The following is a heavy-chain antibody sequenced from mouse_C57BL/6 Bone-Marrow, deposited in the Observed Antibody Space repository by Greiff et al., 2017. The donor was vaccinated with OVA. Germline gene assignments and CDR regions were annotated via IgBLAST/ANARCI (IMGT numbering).Heavy chain of an antibody. D-gene: IGHD2-12*01. CDR3: ARHVNDGAPFAY. CDR1: EYEFPSHD. V-gene: IGHV5-2*01. CDR2: INSDGGST. J-gene: IGHJ3*01. Sequence: EVKLVESGGGLVQPGESLKLSCASNEYEFPSHDMSWVRKTPEKRLALVAAINSDGGSTYYPDTMERRFIISRDNTKKTLYLQRSSLRAEDTALYYCARHVNDGAPFAYWGQGTLVTVSA.